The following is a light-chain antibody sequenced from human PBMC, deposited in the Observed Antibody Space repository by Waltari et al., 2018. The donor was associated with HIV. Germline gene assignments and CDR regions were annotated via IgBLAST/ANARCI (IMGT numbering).Light chain of an antibody. V-gene: IGLV3-10*01. CDR2: EDV. J-gene: IGLJ2*01. CDR1: ELPKKY. Sequence: SFELTQPPSVSVSPGQTARITCSGDELPKKYVYWYQQRSDQAPVMVIYEDVRRPYGIPERFSGSSSGTVATLTISGAQVDDEADYYCFSTDTINNPLFGGGTKLTVL. CDR3: FSTDTINNPL.